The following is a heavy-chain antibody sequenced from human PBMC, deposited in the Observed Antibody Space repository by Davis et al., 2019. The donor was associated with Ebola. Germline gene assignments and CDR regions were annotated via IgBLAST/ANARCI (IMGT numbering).Heavy chain of an antibody. D-gene: IGHD2/OR15-2a*01. CDR1: GFTFSSYA. CDR2: IDGGGDAT. Sequence: PGGSLRLSCAASGFTFSSYAMSWVRQPPGKGPEWVSAIDGGGDATYYADSVKGRFTISRDSSKNTLFLQMNSLRAEDTAVYYCAKLEILGYWGQGTLVTVSS. V-gene: IGHV3-23*01. J-gene: IGHJ4*02. CDR3: AKLEILGY.